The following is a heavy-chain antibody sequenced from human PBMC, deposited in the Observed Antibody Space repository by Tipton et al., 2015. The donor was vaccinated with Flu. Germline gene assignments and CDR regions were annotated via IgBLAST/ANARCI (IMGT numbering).Heavy chain of an antibody. CDR2: IYPGDSDT. CDR3: ARIGPGPILEDVTSPPNYFDY. D-gene: IGHD3-9*01. V-gene: IGHV5-51*01. J-gene: IGHJ4*02. CDR1: GYSFSNYW. Sequence: EVQLVQSGAEVKKPGESLKISCKGSGYSFSNYWIGWVRQVPGKGLEWMGVIYPGDSDTRYSPSFQGQVTISADTSISTACLQWNSLKASDTAMYYCARIGPGPILEDVTSPPNYFDYWGQGTLVTVSS.